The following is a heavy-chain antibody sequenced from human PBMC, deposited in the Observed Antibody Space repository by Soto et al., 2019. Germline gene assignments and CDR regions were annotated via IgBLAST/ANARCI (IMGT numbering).Heavy chain of an antibody. J-gene: IGHJ6*02. V-gene: IGHV1-69*01. CDR2: IIPIFGTT. CDR3: ARLHSHGTYGMDV. CDR1: GGSFTYT. Sequence: QMHLVQSGAEVKKPGSSVKVSCKASGGSFTYTLSWVRQAPGQGLEWVGGIIPIFGTTKYAQKFQDRVTITADESTKTAYMELNTLRSEDTAVYYCARLHSHGTYGMDVWGQGTTVTVSS. D-gene: IGHD5-18*01.